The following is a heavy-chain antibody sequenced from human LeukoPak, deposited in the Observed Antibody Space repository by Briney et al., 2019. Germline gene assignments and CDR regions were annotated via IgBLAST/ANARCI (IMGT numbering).Heavy chain of an antibody. CDR2: INPNSGGT. CDR3: ARGYYDYVWGSYRYIGGDYYYYYMDV. J-gene: IGHJ6*03. V-gene: IGHV1-2*02. CDR1: GYTFTGYY. D-gene: IGHD3-16*02. Sequence: ASVKVSCKASGYTFTGYYMHWVRQAPGQGLEWMGWINPNSGGTNYAQKFQGRVTMTRDTFISTAYMELSRLRSDDTAVYYCARGYYDYVWGSYRYIGGDYYYYYMDVWGKGTTVTVSS.